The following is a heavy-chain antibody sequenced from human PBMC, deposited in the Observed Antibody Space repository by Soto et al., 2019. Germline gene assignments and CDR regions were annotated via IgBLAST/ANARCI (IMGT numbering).Heavy chain of an antibody. CDR3: AREGPVRCTNGVCYKGDAFDI. D-gene: IGHD2-8*01. CDR2: IYYSGST. CDR1: GGSISSGGYY. V-gene: IGHV4-31*03. Sequence: SETLSLTCTVSGGSISSGGYYWSWIRQHPGKGLEWIGYIYYSGSTYYNPSLKSRVIISVDTSKNQFSLKLSSVTAADTAVYYCAREGPVRCTNGVCYKGDAFDIWGQGTMVTVSS. J-gene: IGHJ3*02.